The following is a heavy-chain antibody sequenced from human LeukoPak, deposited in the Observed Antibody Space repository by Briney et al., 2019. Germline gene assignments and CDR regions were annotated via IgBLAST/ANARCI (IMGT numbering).Heavy chain of an antibody. CDR3: AAAEGVAVADDAFDI. CDR1: GFTFSIYT. V-gene: IGHV3-21*01. Sequence: PGGSLRVSCAASGFTFSIYTMNWVRQAPGKGLEWVSSISSSSSYIYYADSVKGRFTISRNNAKNSLYLQMNSLRAEDTAVYYCAAAEGVAVADDAFDIWGQGTMVTVSS. J-gene: IGHJ3*02. CDR2: ISSSSSYI. D-gene: IGHD6-19*01.